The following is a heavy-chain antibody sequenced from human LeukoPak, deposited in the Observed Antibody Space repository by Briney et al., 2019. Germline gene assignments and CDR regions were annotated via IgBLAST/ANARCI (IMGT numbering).Heavy chain of an antibody. CDR2: ICGSGGST. CDR3: AKETYSSGWYPYFDY. V-gene: IGHV3-23*01. J-gene: IGHJ4*02. Sequence: GGSLRLSCVASGFTFSSYAMSWVRHAPRKRLALVSVICGSGGSTYSSDSVMGRFTISRDNSKYTLFLQMNSMRADDTAVYYCAKETYSSGWYPYFDYWAQGTLVTVSS. CDR1: GFTFSSYA. D-gene: IGHD6-19*01.